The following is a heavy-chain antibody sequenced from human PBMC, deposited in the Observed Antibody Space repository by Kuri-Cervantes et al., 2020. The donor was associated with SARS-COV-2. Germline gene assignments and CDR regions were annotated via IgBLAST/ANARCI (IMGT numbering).Heavy chain of an antibody. CDR1: GYTFTSYG. J-gene: IGHJ6*03. CDR3: ARGGGGGYSSSWYSGSYYMDV. Sequence: ASVKVSCKASGYTFTSYGISWVRQAPGQGLEWMGWMNPNSGNTGYAQKFQGRVTITRNTSISTAYMELSSLRSEDTAVYYCARGGGGGYSSSWYSGSYYMDVWGKGTTVTVSS. V-gene: IGHV1-8*03. CDR2: MNPNSGNT. D-gene: IGHD6-13*01.